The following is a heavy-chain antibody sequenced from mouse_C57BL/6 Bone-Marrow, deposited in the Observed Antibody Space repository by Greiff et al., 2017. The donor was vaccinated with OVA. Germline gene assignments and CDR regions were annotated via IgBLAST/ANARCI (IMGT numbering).Heavy chain of an antibody. CDR2: IDPSDSET. CDR1: GYTFTSYW. D-gene: IGHD4-1*02. CDR3: ASQLGRYYCDY. V-gene: IGHV1-52*01. J-gene: IGHJ2*01. Sequence: QVQLQQPGAELVRPGSSVKLSCKASGYTFTSYWMHWVKQRPIQGLEWIGNIDPSDSETHYNQKFKDKATLTVDKSSSTAYMQLSSLTSEDSAVYYCASQLGRYYCDYWGQGTTLTVSS.